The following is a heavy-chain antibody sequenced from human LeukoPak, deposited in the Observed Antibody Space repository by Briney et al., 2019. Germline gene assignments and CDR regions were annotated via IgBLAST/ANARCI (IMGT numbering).Heavy chain of an antibody. CDR2: ISWNSGSI. V-gene: IGHV3-9*01. CDR1: GFTFDDYA. CDR3: AKDLYSSSWYYFDY. J-gene: IGHJ4*02. D-gene: IGHD6-13*01. Sequence: GGSLRLSCAASGFTFDDYAMHWVRQAPGKGLEWVSGISWNSGSIGYADSVKGRFTISRDNAKNSLYLQMNSLRAEDTALYYCAKDLYSSSWYYFDYWGQGTLVTVSS.